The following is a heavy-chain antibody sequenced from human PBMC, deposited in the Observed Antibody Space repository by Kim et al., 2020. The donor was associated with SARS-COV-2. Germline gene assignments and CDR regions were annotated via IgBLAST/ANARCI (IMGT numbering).Heavy chain of an antibody. CDR2: ISWNSGSI. Sequence: GGSLRLSCAASGFTFDDYAMHWVRQAPGKGLEWVSGISWNSGSIGYADSVKGRFTISRDNAKNSLYLQMNSLRAEDTALYYCAKDTNYGISVPAAIDYWGQETQVTVSS. V-gene: IGHV3-9*01. J-gene: IGHJ4*02. CDR1: GFTFDDYA. D-gene: IGHD2-2*01. CDR3: AKDTNYGISVPAAIDY.